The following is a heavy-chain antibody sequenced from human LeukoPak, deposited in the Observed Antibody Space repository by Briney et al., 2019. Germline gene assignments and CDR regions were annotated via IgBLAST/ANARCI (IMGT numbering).Heavy chain of an antibody. Sequence: GGSLKISCKGSGYNFRNYWIAWVRQIPGKGLGWMGLIYPGDSDTRYSPSFQGQVTISADKSISTAYLHWSGLKASDTAMYYCARVVSLNYDSEGGWFDPWGQGTLVTVSS. D-gene: IGHD3-16*01. V-gene: IGHV5-51*01. J-gene: IGHJ5*02. CDR2: IYPGDSDT. CDR3: ARVVSLNYDSEGGWFDP. CDR1: GYNFRNYW.